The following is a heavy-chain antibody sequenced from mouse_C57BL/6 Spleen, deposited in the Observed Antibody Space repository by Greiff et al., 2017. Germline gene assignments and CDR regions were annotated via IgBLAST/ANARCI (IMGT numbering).Heavy chain of an antibody. V-gene: IGHV7-3*01. CDR1: GFTFTDYY. Sequence: EVMLVESGGGLVQPGGSLSLSCAASGFTFTDYYMSWVRQPPGKALEWLGFIRNKANGYTTEYSASVKGRFTISRANSQSILYLQMNALRAEDSATYYCARYNGLTGYYAMDYWGQGTSVTVSS. D-gene: IGHD1-1*01. J-gene: IGHJ4*01. CDR3: ARYNGLTGYYAMDY. CDR2: IRNKANGYTT.